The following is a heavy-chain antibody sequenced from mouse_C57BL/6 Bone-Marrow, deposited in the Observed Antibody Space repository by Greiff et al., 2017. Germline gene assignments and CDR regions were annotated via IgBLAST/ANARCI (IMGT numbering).Heavy chain of an antibody. V-gene: IGHV1-52*01. CDR3: AIRYYYAMDY. J-gene: IGHJ4*01. Sequence: QVQLQQSGAELVRPGSSVKLSCKASGYTFTSYWMHWVKQRPIQGLEWIGNIDPSDSETHYNQKFKDKATLTVDKSSSTAYMQLSSLTSEDSAVYYCAIRYYYAMDYWGQGTSVTVSS. D-gene: IGHD1-1*01. CDR2: IDPSDSET. CDR1: GYTFTSYW.